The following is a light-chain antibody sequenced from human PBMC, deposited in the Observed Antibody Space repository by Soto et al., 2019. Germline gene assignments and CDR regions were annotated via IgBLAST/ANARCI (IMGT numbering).Light chain of an antibody. CDR3: QQYYSYPHT. CDR1: QGISSY. Sequence: AIRMTQSPSSFSASTGDRVTITCRASQGISSYLAWYQQKPGKDPKLLIYAASTLQSGVPSRFSGSGSETDFTLTISCLQSEDFATYYCQQYYSYPHTFGQGTKVEIK. CDR2: AAS. V-gene: IGKV1-8*01. J-gene: IGKJ1*01.